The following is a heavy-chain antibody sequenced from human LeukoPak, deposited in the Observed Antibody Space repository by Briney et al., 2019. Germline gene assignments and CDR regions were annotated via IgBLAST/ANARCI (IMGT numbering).Heavy chain of an antibody. CDR3: ARDPYSGAYGDSYYYYMDV. CDR2: ISWDGGST. Sequence: SGGSLRLSCAASGFTFDDYTMHWVRQAPGKGLEWVSLISWDGGSTYYADSVKGRFTISRDNAKNSLYLQMNSLTAEDTAIYYCARDPYSGAYGDSYYYYMDVWGKGTTVTISS. D-gene: IGHD1-26*01. J-gene: IGHJ6*03. CDR1: GFTFDDYT. V-gene: IGHV3-43*01.